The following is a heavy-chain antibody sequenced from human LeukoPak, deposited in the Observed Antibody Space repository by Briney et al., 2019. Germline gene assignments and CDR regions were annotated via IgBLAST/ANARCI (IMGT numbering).Heavy chain of an antibody. D-gene: IGHD6-6*01. J-gene: IGHJ4*02. CDR2: ISYDGTNK. V-gene: IGHV3-30*18. CDR1: GFIFSSYG. Sequence: PGRSLRLSCAASGFIFSSYGMHWVRQAPGKGLEWVTVISYDGTNKFYADSVKGRFTISRDNSKNTLYLQMNSLRAEDTAVYYCAKDGYTSSSGGFDYWGQGTLVTVSS. CDR3: AKDGYTSSSGGFDY.